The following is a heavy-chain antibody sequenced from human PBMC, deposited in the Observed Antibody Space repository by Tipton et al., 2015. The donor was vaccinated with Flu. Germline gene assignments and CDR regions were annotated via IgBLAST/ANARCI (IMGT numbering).Heavy chain of an antibody. Sequence: TLSLTCTVSGGSISSYYWSWIRQPPGKGLEWIGYIYYSGSTNYNPSLKSRVTISVDTSKNQFSLKLSSVTAADTAVYYCARQGSGSYSVDYWGQGTLVTVSS. J-gene: IGHJ4*02. CDR1: GGSISSYY. D-gene: IGHD1-26*01. V-gene: IGHV4-59*08. CDR2: IYYSGST. CDR3: ARQGSGSYSVDY.